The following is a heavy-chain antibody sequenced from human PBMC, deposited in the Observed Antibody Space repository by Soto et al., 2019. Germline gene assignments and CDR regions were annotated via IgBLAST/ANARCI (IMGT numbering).Heavy chain of an antibody. V-gene: IGHV3-23*01. J-gene: IGHJ6*02. CDR1: GFTFSSYA. CDR2: ISGSGGST. D-gene: IGHD6-13*01. Sequence: VGSLRLSCAASGFTFSSYAMSWVRQAPGKGLEWVSAISGSGGSTYYADSVKGRFTISRDNSKNTLYLQMNSLRAEDTAVYYCAKWYSSSWYAPRKGDYGMDVWGQGTTVTVSS. CDR3: AKWYSSSWYAPRKGDYGMDV.